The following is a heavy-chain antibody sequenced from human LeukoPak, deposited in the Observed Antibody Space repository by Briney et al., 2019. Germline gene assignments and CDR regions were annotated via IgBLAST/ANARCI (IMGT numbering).Heavy chain of an antibody. CDR2: INHSGGT. J-gene: IGHJ4*02. CDR3: ARGVYSSSWAPFDY. D-gene: IGHD6-13*01. CDR1: GGSFSGYY. Sequence: SETLSLTCAVYGGSFSGYYWSWIRQPPGKGLEWIGEINHSGGTNYNPSLKSRVTISVDTSKNQFSLKLSSVTAADTAVYYCARGVYSSSWAPFDYWGQGTLVTVSS. V-gene: IGHV4-34*01.